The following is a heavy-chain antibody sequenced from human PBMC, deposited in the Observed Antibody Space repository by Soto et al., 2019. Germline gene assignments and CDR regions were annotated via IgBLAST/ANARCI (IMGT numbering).Heavy chain of an antibody. CDR2: ISGRGGYT. V-gene: IGHV3-21*04. Sequence: GGSLRLSCAASGFTFSSYSMNWVRQAPGKGLEWVSSISGRGGYTYYPDSVKGRFTISRDISKNPLYLQMNSLRVEDTAVHYCAKGNSYCYYYGMDVWGQGTTVTVSS. D-gene: IGHD4-4*01. CDR1: GFTFSSYS. CDR3: AKGNSYCYYYGMDV. J-gene: IGHJ6*02.